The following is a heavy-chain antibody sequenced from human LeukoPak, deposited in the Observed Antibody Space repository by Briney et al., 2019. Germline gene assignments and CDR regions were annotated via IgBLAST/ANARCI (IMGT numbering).Heavy chain of an antibody. V-gene: IGHV3-7*01. CDR1: GFTLSGYR. Sequence: GGSLRLSCAGSGFTLSGYRMTWVRRAPGKGLEWVANIKYDGSEKQYVDSVEGRFTISRDNAKNSLYLQMNSLRVEDMAVYYCARGLGWLDPWGQGTLVTVSS. CDR3: ARGLGWLDP. CDR2: IKYDGSEK. J-gene: IGHJ5*02.